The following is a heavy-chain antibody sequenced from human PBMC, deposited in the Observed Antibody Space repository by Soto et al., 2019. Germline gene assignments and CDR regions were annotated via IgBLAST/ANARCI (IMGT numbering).Heavy chain of an antibody. CDR1: GCSISSYY. J-gene: IGHJ5*02. V-gene: IGHV4-59*01. D-gene: IGHD3-10*01. CDR2: IYYSGST. Sequence: PSETLSLTCTVSGCSISSYYWSWIRQPPGKGLEWIGYIYYSGSTNYNPSLKSRVTISVDTSKNQFSLKLSSVTAADTAVYYCARDAKVRGVSQLNWFDPWGPGTLVTVSS. CDR3: ARDAKVRGVSQLNWFDP.